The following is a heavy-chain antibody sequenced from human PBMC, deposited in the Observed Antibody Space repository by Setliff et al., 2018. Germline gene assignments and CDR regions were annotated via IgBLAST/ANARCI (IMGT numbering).Heavy chain of an antibody. CDR3: ARGGTFRYFDY. CDR1: GGPISSYF. V-gene: IGHV4-59*01. Sequence: SETLSLTCTVSGGPISSYFWSWIRQAPGKGLEWIGYRHDNGERDYNPSLGSRVTISVDTSKNQFSLMLTSVTAADTAVYYCARGGTFRYFDYWGQGTPVTVSS. D-gene: IGHD5-12*01. J-gene: IGHJ4*02. CDR2: RHDNGER.